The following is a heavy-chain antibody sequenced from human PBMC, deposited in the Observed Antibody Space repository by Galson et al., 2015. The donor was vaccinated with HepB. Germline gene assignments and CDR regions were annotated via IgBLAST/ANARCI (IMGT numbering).Heavy chain of an antibody. J-gene: IGHJ4*02. CDR2: IYSGGST. CDR1: GFTVSSNY. CDR3: ARDHPHSGCDY. D-gene: IGHD3-10*01. Sequence: SLRLSCAASGFTVSSNYMSWVRQAPGKGLEWVSVIYSGGSTYYADSVKGRFTLSRDNSKNTLYLQMNSLRAEDTAVYYCARDHPHSGCDYWGQGTLVTVSS. V-gene: IGHV3-53*01.